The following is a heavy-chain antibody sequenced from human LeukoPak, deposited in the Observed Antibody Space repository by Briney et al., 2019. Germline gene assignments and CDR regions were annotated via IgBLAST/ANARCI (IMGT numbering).Heavy chain of an antibody. CDR1: GYTFTSYG. J-gene: IGHJ6*03. V-gene: IGHV1-18*01. Sequence: ASVKVSCKASGYTFTSYGISWVRQAPGQGLEWMGWISAYNGNTNYAQKLQGRVTMTTDTSTSTAYMELRSLRSDDTAVYYCARSGRAARSSRVYYMDVWGKGTTVTVSS. D-gene: IGHD6-6*01. CDR3: ARSGRAARSSRVYYMDV. CDR2: ISAYNGNT.